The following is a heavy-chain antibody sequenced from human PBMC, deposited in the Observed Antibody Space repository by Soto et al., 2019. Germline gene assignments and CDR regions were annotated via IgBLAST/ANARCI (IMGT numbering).Heavy chain of an antibody. CDR2: TYYNGDT. Sequence: PSETLSLTCTVPYDSFRGAEYYWSWIRQPLGKGPEWIGYTYYNGDTKYNPALRSRVTMSEDTSKNQFSLRLSSVTAADTAVYFCARGPAYIDGWRTFDLWGRGILVTVSS. D-gene: IGHD6-19*01. CDR1: YDSFRGAEYY. CDR3: ARGPAYIDGWRTFDL. V-gene: IGHV4-61*08. J-gene: IGHJ4*02.